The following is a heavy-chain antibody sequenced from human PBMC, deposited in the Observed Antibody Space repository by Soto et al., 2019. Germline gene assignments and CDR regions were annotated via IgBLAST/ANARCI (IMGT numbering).Heavy chain of an antibody. CDR1: GFTFSSYA. V-gene: IGHV3-30-3*01. CDR3: ARDFHHTDGPFKSDYGDLLFDY. J-gene: IGHJ4*02. D-gene: IGHD4-17*01. CDR2: ISYDGSNK. Sequence: GGSLRLSCAASGFTFSSYAMHWVRQAPGKGLEWVAVISYDGSNKYYADSVKGRFTISRDNSKNTLYLQMNSLRAEDTAVYYCARDFHHTDGPFKSDYGDLLFDYWGQGTLVTVSS.